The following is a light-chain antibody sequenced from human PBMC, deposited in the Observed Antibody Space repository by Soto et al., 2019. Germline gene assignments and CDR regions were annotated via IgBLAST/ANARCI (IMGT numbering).Light chain of an antibody. V-gene: IGKV3-20*01. Sequence: EIVLTQSPCTLSLSPGERATLSCRASQSVTSTYLAWYQQKPGQAPRLLIYGASNRATGIPARFSGSGSGTDFTLTISSLESEDFAVYYCQQRGTFGQGTRLEIK. CDR2: GAS. CDR3: QQRGT. CDR1: QSVTSTY. J-gene: IGKJ5*01.